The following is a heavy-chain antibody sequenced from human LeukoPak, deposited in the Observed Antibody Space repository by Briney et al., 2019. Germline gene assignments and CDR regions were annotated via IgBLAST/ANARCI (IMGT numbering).Heavy chain of an antibody. Sequence: TGGSLRLSCAASSFTLSRYWMSWVRQAPGKGLEWVANINEGANAKYYVDSVKGRFTISRDNAKNSLYLQMNSLRVEDTAVYYCARVGYNDYDLAYWGQGALVTVSS. CDR2: INEGANAK. CDR3: ARVGYNDYDLAY. CDR1: SFTLSRYW. D-gene: IGHD5-12*01. V-gene: IGHV3-7*01. J-gene: IGHJ4*02.